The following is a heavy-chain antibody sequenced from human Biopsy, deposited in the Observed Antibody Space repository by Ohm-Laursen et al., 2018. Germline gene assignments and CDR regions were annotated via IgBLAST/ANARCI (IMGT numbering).Heavy chain of an antibody. CDR2: IYTSGSP. J-gene: IGHJ3*02. V-gene: IGHV4-4*07. CDR3: ARGTGRYYVYGAFDI. Sequence: SQTLSLTCTVSGDSINNYYWSWIRQPAGQGLEWIGRIYTSGSPNYNLSLESQVTMSVDTSKNQFSLNLRSVTAADTAVYYCARGTGRYYVYGAFDIWGQGTVVTVSS. D-gene: IGHD1-26*01. CDR1: GDSINNYY.